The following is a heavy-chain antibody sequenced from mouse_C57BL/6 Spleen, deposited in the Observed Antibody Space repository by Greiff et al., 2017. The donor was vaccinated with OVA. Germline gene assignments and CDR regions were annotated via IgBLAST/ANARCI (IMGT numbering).Heavy chain of an antibody. CDR2: ISSGGSYT. D-gene: IGHD1-1*01. CDR1: GFTFSSYG. V-gene: IGHV5-6*01. Sequence: EVKLVESGGDLVKPGGSLKLSCAASGFTFSSYGMSWVRQTPDKRLEWVATISSGGSYTYYPDSVKGRFTISRDNAKNTLYLQMSSLKSEDTAMYYCARSYYYGSSPYYFDDWGQGTTLTVSS. CDR3: ARSYYYGSSPYYFDD. J-gene: IGHJ2*01.